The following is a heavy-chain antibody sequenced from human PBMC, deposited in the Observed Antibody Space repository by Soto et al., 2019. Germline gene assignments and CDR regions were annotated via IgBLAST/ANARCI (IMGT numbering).Heavy chain of an antibody. J-gene: IGHJ6*03. CDR3: ARAAKHRGYETRKVYYYYYYMDV. Sequence: EVQLVESGGGLVKPGGSLRLSCAASGFTFSSYSMNWVRQAPGKGLEWVSSISSSSSYIYYADSVKGRFTISRDNAKNSLYLQMNSLRAEDTAVYYCARAAKHRGYETRKVYYYYYYMDVWGKGTTVTVSS. CDR1: GFTFSSYS. D-gene: IGHD5-12*01. V-gene: IGHV3-21*01. CDR2: ISSSSSYI.